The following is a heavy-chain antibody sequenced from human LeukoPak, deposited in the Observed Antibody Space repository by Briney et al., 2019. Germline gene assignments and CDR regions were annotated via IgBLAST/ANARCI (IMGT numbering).Heavy chain of an antibody. CDR2: IYYSGST. D-gene: IGHD3-10*01. J-gene: IGHJ4*02. CDR1: GGSISSYY. V-gene: IGHV4-59*01. Sequence: SETLSLTCTVSGGSISSYYWSWIRQPPGKGLEWIGYIYYSGSTNYNPSLKSRVTRSVDTSKNQFSLKLSSVTAADTAVYYCAGFGFFDRLGDYWGQGTLVTVSS. CDR3: AGFGFFDRLGDY.